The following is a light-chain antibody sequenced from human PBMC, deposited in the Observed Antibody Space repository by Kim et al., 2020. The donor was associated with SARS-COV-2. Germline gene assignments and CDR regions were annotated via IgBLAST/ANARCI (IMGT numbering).Light chain of an antibody. CDR2: QDS. J-gene: IGLJ2*01. V-gene: IGLV3-1*01. CDR1: KLGDKY. CDR3: QAWDSSTEV. Sequence: VSPGQTASITCSGDKLGDKYACWYRQKPGQSPVLVIYQDSKRPSGIPERFSGSNSGNTATLTISGTQAMDEADYYCQAWDSSTEVFGGGTQLTVL.